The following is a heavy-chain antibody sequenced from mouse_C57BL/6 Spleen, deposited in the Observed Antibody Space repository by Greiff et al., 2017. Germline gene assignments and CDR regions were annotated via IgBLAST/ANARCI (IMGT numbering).Heavy chain of an antibody. CDR1: GYTFTDYY. CDR2: IFPGSGST. D-gene: IGHD1-1*01. CDR3: ARRGITTVVAHDWYMDD. V-gene: IGHV1-75*01. J-gene: IGHJ1*03. Sequence: VKLQQSGPELVKPGASVKISCKASGYTFTDYYINWVKQRPGQGLEWIGWIFPGSGSTYYNEKFKGKATLTVDKSSSTAYMLLSSLTSADSAVXFCARRGITTVVAHDWYMDDWGTGTTVTVSS.